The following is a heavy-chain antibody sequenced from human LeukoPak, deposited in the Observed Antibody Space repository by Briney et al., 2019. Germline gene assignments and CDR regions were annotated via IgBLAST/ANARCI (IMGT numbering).Heavy chain of an antibody. J-gene: IGHJ4*02. Sequence: QTGGSLRLSCAASGFTFSSYGMHWVRQAPGKGLEWVAVISYDGSNKYYADSVKGRFTISRDNSKNTLYLQMNSLRAEDTAVYYCAKDVGRVGASPFDYWGQGTLVTVSP. D-gene: IGHD1-26*01. CDR2: ISYDGSNK. CDR3: AKDVGRVGASPFDY. CDR1: GFTFSSYG. V-gene: IGHV3-30*18.